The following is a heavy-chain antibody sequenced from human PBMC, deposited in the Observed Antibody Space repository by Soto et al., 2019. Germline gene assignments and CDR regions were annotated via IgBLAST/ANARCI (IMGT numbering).Heavy chain of an antibody. D-gene: IGHD5-18*01. CDR1: GGSISSGDYY. V-gene: IGHV4-30-4*01. J-gene: IGHJ4*01. CDR3: ARELSGYSFVPGEVY. Sequence: SEMLPLTCTVSGGSISSGDYYWSWIRQPPGKGLEWIGHIFGSGSSHYNPSLRSRVTLSVDSSKNQFSLNLTSVTDADTAVYYCARELSGYSFVPGEVYWGRGTLVTVSS. CDR2: IFGSGSS.